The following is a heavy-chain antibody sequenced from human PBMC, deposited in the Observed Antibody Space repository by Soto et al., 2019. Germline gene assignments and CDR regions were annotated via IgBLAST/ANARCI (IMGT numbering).Heavy chain of an antibody. Sequence: EVQLVESGGGLVQPGGSLRLSCAASGFTFSNYWMSWVRQAPGKGLEWVANIKQDGTEKNYVDSVMGRFTISRDNAKNSLDLQMNSLTAEDTAVYYCASVAIWGQGTLVTVSS. V-gene: IGHV3-7*01. D-gene: IGHD5-12*01. J-gene: IGHJ4*02. CDR2: IKQDGTEK. CDR3: ASVAI. CDR1: GFTFSNYW.